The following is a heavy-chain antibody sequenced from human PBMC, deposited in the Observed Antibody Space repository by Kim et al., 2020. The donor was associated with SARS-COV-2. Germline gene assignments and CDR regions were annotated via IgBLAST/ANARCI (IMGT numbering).Heavy chain of an antibody. CDR2: IYSGGST. CDR1: GFTVSSNY. V-gene: IGHV3-53*01. D-gene: IGHD6-13*01. CDR3: ARCLYSSSWYPYFDY. J-gene: IGHJ4*02. Sequence: GGSLRLSCAASGFTVSSNYMSWVRQAPGKGLEWVSVIYSGGSTYYADSVKGRFTISRDNSKNTLYLQMNSLRAEDTAVYYCARCLYSSSWYPYFDYWGQGTLVTVSS.